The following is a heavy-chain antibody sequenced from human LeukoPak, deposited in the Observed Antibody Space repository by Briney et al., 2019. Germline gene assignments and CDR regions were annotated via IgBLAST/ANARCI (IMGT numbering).Heavy chain of an antibody. V-gene: IGHV3-30-3*01. CDR1: GFTFSDAW. CDR2: ISYDGSNK. CDR3: ARDSLRYCSSTSCHHFDY. D-gene: IGHD2-2*01. Sequence: GGSLRLSCAASGFTFSDAWMTWVRQAPGKGLEWVAVISYDGSNKYYADSVKGRFTISRDNSKNTLYLQMNSLRAEDTAVYYCARDSLRYCSSTSCHHFDYWGQGTLVTVSS. J-gene: IGHJ4*02.